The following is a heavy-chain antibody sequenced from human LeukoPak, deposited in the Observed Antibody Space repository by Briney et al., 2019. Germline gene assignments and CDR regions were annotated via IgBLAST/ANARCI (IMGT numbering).Heavy chain of an antibody. CDR2: IYHSGST. CDR3: ARSPRSEYFYGSGSLLYGMDV. D-gene: IGHD3-10*01. J-gene: IGHJ6*02. V-gene: IGHV4-30-2*01. CDR1: GGSISSGGYS. Sequence: SETLSLTCAVSGGSISSGGYSWSWIRQPPGKGLEWIGYIYHSGSTYYNPSLKSRVTISVDTSKNQVSLKLSSLTAADTAVYYCARSPRSEYFYGSGSLLYGMDVWGQGTTVTVSS.